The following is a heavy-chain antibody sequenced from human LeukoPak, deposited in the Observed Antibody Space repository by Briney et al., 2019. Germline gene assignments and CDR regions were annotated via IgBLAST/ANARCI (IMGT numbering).Heavy chain of an antibody. D-gene: IGHD3-22*01. Sequence: GGSLRLSCAASGFTVSNNFMSWVRQAPGKGLEWVSLIYSGGSTYYADSVKGRFAISRDTSKNTLYLQMNSLRTEGTAVYFCARAYYYDSSDYRPHYYFGMDVWGQGTTVTVSS. CDR1: GFTVSNNF. J-gene: IGHJ6*02. CDR3: ARAYYYDSSDYRPHYYFGMDV. CDR2: IYSGGST. V-gene: IGHV3-53*01.